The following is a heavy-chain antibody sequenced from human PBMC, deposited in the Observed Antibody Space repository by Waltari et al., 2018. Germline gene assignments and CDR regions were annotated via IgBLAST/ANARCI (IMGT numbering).Heavy chain of an antibody. CDR3: ARDRGGDSSGLSPDAFDY. J-gene: IGHJ4*02. D-gene: IGHD3-22*01. CDR2: LSGSASAI. Sequence: EVQLVESGGGLVQPGGSLRLSCAASGFTFSRYSMNWVRQAPGEGLEWVSYLSGSASAIYSADAVKGRFTISRDNAKSSLFLHMTSLRAEDTAVYYCARDRGGDSSGLSPDAFDYWGQGTLVTVAP. V-gene: IGHV3-48*04. CDR1: GFTFSRYS.